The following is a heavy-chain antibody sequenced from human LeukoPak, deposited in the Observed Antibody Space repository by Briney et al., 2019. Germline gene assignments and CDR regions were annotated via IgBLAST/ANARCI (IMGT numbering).Heavy chain of an antibody. CDR1: GGSISSGSYY. J-gene: IGHJ5*02. Sequence: SGPTLVNPSQTLSLTCTVSGGSISSGSYYWSWIRQPAGKGLEWIGRIYTSGSTNYNPSLKGRVTISVDTSKNQFSLKLSSVTAADTAVYYCARGRWELLSFYWFDPWGQGTLVTVSS. D-gene: IGHD1-26*01. CDR3: ARGRWELLSFYWFDP. CDR2: IYTSGST. V-gene: IGHV4-61*02.